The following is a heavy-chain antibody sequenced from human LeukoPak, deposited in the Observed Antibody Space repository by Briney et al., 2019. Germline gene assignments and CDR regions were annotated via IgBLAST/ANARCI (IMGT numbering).Heavy chain of an antibody. CDR2: ISRSSSII. J-gene: IGHJ4*02. CDR3: ASGDSSGLWY. V-gene: IGHV3-48*02. Sequence: GLSLRLSCAASGFTFSGYSMNWVRQAPGKGLEWVSYISRSSSIIYYADSVKGRFTISRDNAKNSLYLQMNSLRDEDTAVYYCASGDSSGLWYWGQGTLVTVSS. CDR1: GFTFSGYS. D-gene: IGHD6-19*01.